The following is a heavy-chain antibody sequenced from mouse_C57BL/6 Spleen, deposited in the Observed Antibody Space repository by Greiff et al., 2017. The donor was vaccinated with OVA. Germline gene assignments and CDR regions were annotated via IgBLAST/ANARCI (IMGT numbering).Heavy chain of an antibody. J-gene: IGHJ1*03. CDR1: GFTFSSYA. D-gene: IGHD1-1*01. Sequence: KLMESGEGLVKPGGSLKLSCAASGFTFSSYAMSWVRQTPEKRLEWVAYISSGGDYIYYADTVKGRFTISRDNARNTLYLQMSSLKSEDTAMYYCTRDPFYGSYFDVWGTGTTVTVSS. CDR3: TRDPFYGSYFDV. CDR2: ISSGGDYI. V-gene: IGHV5-9-1*02.